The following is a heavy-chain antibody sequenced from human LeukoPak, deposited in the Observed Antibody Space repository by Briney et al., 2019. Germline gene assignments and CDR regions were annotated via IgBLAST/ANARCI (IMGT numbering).Heavy chain of an antibody. CDR1: GYTFTSYG. V-gene: IGHV1-8*01. J-gene: IGHJ4*02. Sequence: ASVKVSCKASGYTFTSYGINWVRQATGQGLEWMGWMNPNSGNTGYAQKFQGRVTMTRNTSISTAYMELSSLRSEDTAVYYCARGLRYFDWLLSPLDYWGQGTLVTVSS. D-gene: IGHD3-9*01. CDR2: MNPNSGNT. CDR3: ARGLRYFDWLLSPLDY.